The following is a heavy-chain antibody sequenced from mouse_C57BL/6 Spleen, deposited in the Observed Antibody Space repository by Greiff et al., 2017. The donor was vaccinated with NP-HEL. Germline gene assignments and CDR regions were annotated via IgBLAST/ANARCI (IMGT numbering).Heavy chain of an antibody. D-gene: IGHD1-1*01. CDR2: IDPSDSYT. Sequence: QVQLQQPGAELVRPGTSVKLSCKASGYTFTSYWMHWVKQRPGQGLEWIGVIDPSDSYTNYNQKFKGKATLTVDTSSSTAYMQLSSLTSEDSAVYYCARGEDGSSPPDYWGQGTTLTVSS. J-gene: IGHJ2*01. CDR3: ARGEDGSSPPDY. V-gene: IGHV1-59*01. CDR1: GYTFTSYW.